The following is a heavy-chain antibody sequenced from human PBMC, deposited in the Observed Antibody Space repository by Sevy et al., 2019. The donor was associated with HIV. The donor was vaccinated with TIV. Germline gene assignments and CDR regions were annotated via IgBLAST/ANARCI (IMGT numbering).Heavy chain of an antibody. Sequence: ASVKVSCKASGYTFTSYGISWVRQAPGQGLEWMGWISAYNGNTNYAQKLQGRVTMTTDTSTSTAYMELRSLRADDTAVYYWARDEGMVRGLYGMDVWGQGTTVTVSS. D-gene: IGHD3-10*01. CDR1: GYTFTSYG. CDR3: ARDEGMVRGLYGMDV. V-gene: IGHV1-18*01. J-gene: IGHJ6*02. CDR2: ISAYNGNT.